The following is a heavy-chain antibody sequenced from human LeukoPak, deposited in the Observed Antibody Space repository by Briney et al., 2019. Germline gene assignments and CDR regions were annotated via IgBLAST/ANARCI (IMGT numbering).Heavy chain of an antibody. CDR3: ARRAYDILTGYYFWGGGYYFDY. J-gene: IGHJ4*02. CDR1: GGSFSGYY. Sequence: KPSETLSLTCAVYGGSFSGYYWSWIRQPPGKGLEWIGEINHNGSTNYNPSLKSRVTISVDTSKDQFSLKLSSVTAADTAVYYCARRAYDILTGYYFWGGGYYFDYWGQGTLVTVSS. D-gene: IGHD3-9*01. CDR2: INHNGST. V-gene: IGHV4-34*01.